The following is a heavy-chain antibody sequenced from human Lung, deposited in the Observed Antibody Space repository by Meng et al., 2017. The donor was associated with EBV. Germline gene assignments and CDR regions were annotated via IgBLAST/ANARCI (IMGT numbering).Heavy chain of an antibody. V-gene: IGHV4-34*02. CDR1: GGSFRGYY. CDR3: ARGRQIGWQGGDFAY. CDR2: INHSGHT. D-gene: IGHD2-15*01. Sequence: QARLQQWGAGLFKPSGTLSLRCAFSGGSFRGYYWSWIRQSPERGLEWIGEINHSGHTNYNPSLKSRVTISVDTSKNQFSLNLSSVTAADTAVYYCARGRQIGWQGGDFAYWSQGTLVTVSS. J-gene: IGHJ4*02.